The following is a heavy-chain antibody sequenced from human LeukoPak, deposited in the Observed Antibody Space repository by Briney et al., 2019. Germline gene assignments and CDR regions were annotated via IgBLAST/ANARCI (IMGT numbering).Heavy chain of an antibody. CDR2: IKTNTDGGTT. J-gene: IGHJ4*02. CDR1: GFTFSNAY. D-gene: IGHD6-25*01. CDR3: TTHRPRLE. V-gene: IGHV3-15*01. Sequence: GGSLRLSCTASGFTFSNAYMSRVRQAPGKGLEWVGRIKTNTDGGTTDYAAPVKGRFTISRDDSKNTLYLQMNSLKTEDTAVYYCTTHRPRLEWGQGSLVTVSS.